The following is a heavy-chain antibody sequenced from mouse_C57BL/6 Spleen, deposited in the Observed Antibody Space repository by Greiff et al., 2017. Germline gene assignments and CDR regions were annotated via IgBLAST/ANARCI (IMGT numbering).Heavy chain of an antibody. Sequence: QVQLQQPGAELVRPGTSVKLSCKASGYTFTSYWMHWVKQRPGQGLEWIGVIDPSDSYTNYNQKFKGKATLTVDTSSSTAYMQLSSLTSEDSAVYYCARIGYYSNYWCAYWGQGTLVTVSA. CDR2: IDPSDSYT. V-gene: IGHV1-59*01. J-gene: IGHJ3*01. CDR1: GYTFTSYW. D-gene: IGHD2-5*01. CDR3: ARIGYYSNYWCAY.